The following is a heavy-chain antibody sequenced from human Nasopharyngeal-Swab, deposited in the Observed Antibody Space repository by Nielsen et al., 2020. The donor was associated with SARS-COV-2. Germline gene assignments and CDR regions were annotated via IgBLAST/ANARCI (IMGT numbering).Heavy chain of an antibody. Sequence: GESLKLSCAASGFPFINAWMIWVRQAPGQGLEWVGRIKSKTDGGTTDYAAPVKGRFTISRDDSKNTLYLQMNSLKTEDTAVYYCTTDELRYFDKNYYYDGMDVWGQGTTVTVSS. CDR3: TTDELRYFDKNYYYDGMDV. V-gene: IGHV3-15*01. CDR2: IKSKTDGGTT. CDR1: GFPFINAW. D-gene: IGHD3-9*01. J-gene: IGHJ6*01.